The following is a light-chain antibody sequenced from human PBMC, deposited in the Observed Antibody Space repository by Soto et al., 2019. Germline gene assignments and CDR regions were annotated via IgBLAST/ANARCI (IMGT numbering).Light chain of an antibody. CDR3: MQATQFPHT. V-gene: IGKV2-24*01. Sequence: EIVMTQTPLSSPVTLGQPASISCRSSHSLLDSDGETYLSWLQQRPGKPPRLLIYKTSSRFSGVPDRFSGSGAGTDFTLKISRVEVEDVGVYYCMQATQFPHTFGQGTKLEI. CDR2: KTS. CDR1: HSLLDSDGETY. J-gene: IGKJ2*01.